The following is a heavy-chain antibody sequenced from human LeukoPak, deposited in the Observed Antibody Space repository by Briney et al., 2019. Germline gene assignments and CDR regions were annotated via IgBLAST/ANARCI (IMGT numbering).Heavy chain of an antibody. CDR1: GFTFTSYS. Sequence: GGSLRLSCAASGFTFTSYSMNWVRQAPGKGLEWVSTISGGGGSTYYADSVKGRFTISRDNSGNTLYLQMNSLRPEDTAVYYCAKEYDSRGYGANFDNWGQGTLVTVSS. V-gene: IGHV3-23*01. J-gene: IGHJ4*02. CDR2: ISGGGGST. CDR3: AKEYDSRGYGANFDN. D-gene: IGHD3-10*01.